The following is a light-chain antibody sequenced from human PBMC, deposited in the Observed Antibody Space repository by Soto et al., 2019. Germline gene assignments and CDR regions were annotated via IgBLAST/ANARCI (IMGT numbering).Light chain of an antibody. V-gene: IGKV3-11*01. J-gene: IGKJ5*01. CDR2: DAS. CDR3: QQRSNWPIT. CDR1: QSVSSN. Sequence: IVMTQSPATLSVSPGERATLSCRASQSVSSNLAWYQQKPGQAPRLLIYDASNRATGIPARSSGSGSGTDFTLTISSLEPEDFAVYYCQQRSNWPITFGQGTRLEIK.